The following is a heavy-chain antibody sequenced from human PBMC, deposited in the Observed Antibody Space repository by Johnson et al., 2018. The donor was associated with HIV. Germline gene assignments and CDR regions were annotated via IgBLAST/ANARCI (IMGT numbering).Heavy chain of an antibody. CDR1: GFTVSSNY. D-gene: IGHD1-7*01. V-gene: IGHV3-53*01. CDR3: ARAGQLPEDAFDI. Sequence: VQLLESGGGLIQPGGSLRLSCAASGFTVSSNYMSWVRQAPGKGLEWVSVIYSGGSTYYADSVKGRFTISRDNSKNTLYLQMNSLRAEDTAVYDCARAGQLPEDAFDIWGQGTMVTVSS. J-gene: IGHJ3*02. CDR2: IYSGGST.